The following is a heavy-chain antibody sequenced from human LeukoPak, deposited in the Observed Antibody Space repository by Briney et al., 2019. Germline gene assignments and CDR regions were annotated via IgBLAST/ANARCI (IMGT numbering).Heavy chain of an antibody. J-gene: IGHJ5*02. CDR1: GFTFSNYD. CDR3: AKSAYDSSGYYINWFDP. Sequence: GGSLRLSCAASGFTFSNYDMSWVRQAPGKGLEWVSGISGSGGSTYHADSVKGRFTISRDNSKKTLYLQMNSLRAEDTAVYYCAKSAYDSSGYYINWFDPWGQGTLVTVSS. V-gene: IGHV3-23*01. D-gene: IGHD3-22*01. CDR2: ISGSGGST.